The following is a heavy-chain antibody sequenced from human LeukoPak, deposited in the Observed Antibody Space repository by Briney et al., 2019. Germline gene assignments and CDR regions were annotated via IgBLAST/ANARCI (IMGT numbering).Heavy chain of an antibody. CDR1: GFTFSSYG. D-gene: IGHD2-15*01. CDR3: ARAYCSGGSCYSDFDY. J-gene: IGHJ4*02. V-gene: IGHV3-33*01. CDR2: IWYDGSNK. Sequence: GGSLRLSCAASGFTFSSYGMHWVRQAPGKGLEWVAVIWYDGSNKYYADTVKGRFTISRDNSKNTLYLQMNSLRAEDTAVYYCARAYCSGGSCYSDFDYWGQGTLVTVSS.